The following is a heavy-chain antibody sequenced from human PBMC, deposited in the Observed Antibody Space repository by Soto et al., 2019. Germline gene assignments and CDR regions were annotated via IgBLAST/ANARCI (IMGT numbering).Heavy chain of an antibody. Sequence: GGSLRLSCAASGFTFSSYGMHWVRQAPGKGLEWVAVIWYDGSNKYYADSVKGRFTISRDNSKNTLYLQMNSLRAEDTAVYYCAKQTIVAIAARSHFDYWGQGTLVTVSS. CDR1: GFTFSSYG. J-gene: IGHJ4*02. CDR3: AKQTIVAIAARSHFDY. V-gene: IGHV3-33*06. CDR2: IWYDGSNK. D-gene: IGHD6-6*01.